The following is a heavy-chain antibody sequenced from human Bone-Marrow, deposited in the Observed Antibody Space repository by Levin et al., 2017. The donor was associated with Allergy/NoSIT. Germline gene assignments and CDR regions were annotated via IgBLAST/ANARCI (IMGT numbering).Heavy chain of an antibody. CDR1: GFTVRSNE. CDR2: LYPDGNT. V-gene: IGHV3-53*01. D-gene: IGHD5-24*01. J-gene: IGHJ3*02. Sequence: GGSLRLSCAVSGFTVRSNEMSWVRQAPGKGLEWISILYPDGNTNYADSVKGRFTISRDISENTVYLQMDSLRAEDTAMYYCRAWLQFDASDIWGQGTMVSVSS. CDR3: RAWLQFDASDI.